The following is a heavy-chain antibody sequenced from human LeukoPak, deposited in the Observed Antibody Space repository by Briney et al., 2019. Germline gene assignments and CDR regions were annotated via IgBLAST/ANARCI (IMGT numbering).Heavy chain of an antibody. V-gene: IGHV3-23*01. CDR1: GFTFSSYA. Sequence: PGGSLRLSCAASGFTFSSYAMSWVRQAPGKGLEWVSAISTSGGSTYYADSVKGRFTISRDNSKNTQSLQMNSLRAEDTAIYYCAKDLRSGSNYGFFDYWGQGTLVTVSS. J-gene: IGHJ4*02. CDR3: AKDLRSGSNYGFFDY. CDR2: ISTSGGST. D-gene: IGHD3-10*01.